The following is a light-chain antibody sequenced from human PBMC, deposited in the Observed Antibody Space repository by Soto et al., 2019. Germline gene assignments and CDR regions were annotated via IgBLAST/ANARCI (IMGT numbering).Light chain of an antibody. CDR3: QQVNNYSLT. V-gene: IGKV1-9*01. Sequence: QNTDSLSLMPASVGHRVTLTCRASQGISTHLAWYQQHPGTAPKRLIYDASNLQSGVPSRFSGSGSGTDFTLTISSLQPEDFATYYCQQVNNYSLTFGGGTKVDI. J-gene: IGKJ4*01. CDR2: DAS. CDR1: QGISTH.